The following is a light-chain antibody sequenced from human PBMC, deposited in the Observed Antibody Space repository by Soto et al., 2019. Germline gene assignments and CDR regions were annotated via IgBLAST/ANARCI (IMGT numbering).Light chain of an antibody. V-gene: IGKV3-15*01. Sequence: IMMTQSPASLSVSPGERVTLSCRASQSVNSNLAWYQQKPGQAPTLLIHGASTRATGIPARFSGSGSTTEFTLTVSSLQSEESAVYYCQQYNKWPLTFGGGTKVEIX. J-gene: IGKJ4*01. CDR2: GAS. CDR1: QSVNSN. CDR3: QQYNKWPLT.